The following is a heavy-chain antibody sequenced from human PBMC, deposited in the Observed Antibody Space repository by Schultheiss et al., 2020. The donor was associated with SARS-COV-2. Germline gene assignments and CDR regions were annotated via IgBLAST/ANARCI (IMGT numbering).Heavy chain of an antibody. V-gene: IGHV3-53*01. J-gene: IGHJ3*01. CDR1: GLTVSSNY. CDR2: IYSGDST. CDR3: ARVTGYGSYDAFDF. D-gene: IGHD5-12*01. Sequence: GGSLRLSCAASGLTVSSNYMSWVRQAPGKGLEWVSLIYSGDSTYYADSVKGRFTISRDNSMNTLYLQMNSLRAEDTALYYCARVTGYGSYDAFDFWGQGTMVTVAS.